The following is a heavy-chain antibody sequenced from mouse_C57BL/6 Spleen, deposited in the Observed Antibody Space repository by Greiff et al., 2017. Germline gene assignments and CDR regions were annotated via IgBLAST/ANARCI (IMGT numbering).Heavy chain of an antibody. Sequence: QVQLQQPGAELVRPGSSVKLSCKASGYTFTSYWMHWVKQRPIQGLEWIGNIDPSDSETHYNQKFKDKATLTVDKSSSTAYMQLSSLTSEDSAVYYCARSPTVVAHWYFDVWGTGTTVTVSS. CDR3: ARSPTVVAHWYFDV. CDR2: IDPSDSET. CDR1: GYTFTSYW. J-gene: IGHJ1*03. V-gene: IGHV1-52*01. D-gene: IGHD1-1*01.